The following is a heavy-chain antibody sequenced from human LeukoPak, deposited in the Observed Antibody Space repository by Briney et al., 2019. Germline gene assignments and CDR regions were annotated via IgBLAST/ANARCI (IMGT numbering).Heavy chain of an antibody. V-gene: IGHV4-59*01. Sequence: SETLSLTCTVSGGSISSYYWSWIRQPPGKGLEWIGYISYSGSTKYNPSLKSRVTISVDTSKNQFSLKLNSVTAADTAVYYCARELLWFGDLSVFHRNTYYMDVWGKGTTVTVSS. CDR2: ISYSGST. J-gene: IGHJ6*03. CDR3: ARELLWFGDLSVFHRNTYYMDV. D-gene: IGHD3-10*01. CDR1: GGSISSYY.